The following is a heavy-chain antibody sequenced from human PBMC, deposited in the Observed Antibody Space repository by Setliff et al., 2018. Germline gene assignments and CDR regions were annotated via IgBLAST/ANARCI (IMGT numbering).Heavy chain of an antibody. D-gene: IGHD6-19*01. J-gene: IGHJ5*02. CDR3: ARDKAKWLVFNRWFDP. CDR2: ISAYNANT. CDR1: GYTFTSYG. Sequence: ASVKVSCKASGYTFTSYGISWVRQAPGQGLEWTGWISAYNANTNYAQKLQGRVTMTTDTSTSTAYMELRSLRSDDTAVYYCARDKAKWLVFNRWFDPWGQGTLVTVSS. V-gene: IGHV1-18*01.